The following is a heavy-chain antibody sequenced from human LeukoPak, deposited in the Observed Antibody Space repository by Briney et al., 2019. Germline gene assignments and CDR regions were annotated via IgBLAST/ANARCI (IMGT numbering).Heavy chain of an antibody. CDR3: AELGITMIGGV. D-gene: IGHD3-10*02. V-gene: IGHV3-48*04. CDR2: ISSSGSTI. Sequence: GGSLRLSCAASGFTFTHYNMNWVRQAPGKGLEWVSYISSSGSTIYYADSVKGRFTISRDNAKNSLYLQMNSLRAEDTAVYYCAELGITMIGGVWGKGTTVTISS. J-gene: IGHJ6*04. CDR1: GFTFTHYN.